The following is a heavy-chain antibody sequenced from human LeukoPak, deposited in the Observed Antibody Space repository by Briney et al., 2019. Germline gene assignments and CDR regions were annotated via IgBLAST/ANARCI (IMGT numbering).Heavy chain of an antibody. CDR2: INPNSGDT. V-gene: IGHV1-2*06. D-gene: IGHD2-2*01. CDR3: ARDYCSSTSCLFDY. J-gene: IGHJ4*02. Sequence: ASVKVSCKASGYTFTGYHMHWVRQAPGQGLEWMGRINPNSGDTNYAQKFQGRVTMTRDTSISTAYLELSRLRSDDTAVYYCARDYCSSTSCLFDYWGQGTLVTVSS. CDR1: GYTFTGYH.